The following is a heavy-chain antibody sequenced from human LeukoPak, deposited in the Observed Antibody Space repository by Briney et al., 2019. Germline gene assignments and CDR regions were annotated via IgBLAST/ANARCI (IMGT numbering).Heavy chain of an antibody. Sequence: ASVKVSCKVSGYTLTELSMHWVRQAPGKGLEWMGGFYPEDGETIYAQKFQGRVTMTEDTSTDTAYMELSSLRSEDTAVYYCATTAPDADGYNWDPFDYWGQGTLVTVSS. D-gene: IGHD5-24*01. CDR3: ATTAPDADGYNWDPFDY. V-gene: IGHV1-24*01. CDR2: FYPEDGET. J-gene: IGHJ4*02. CDR1: GYTLTELS.